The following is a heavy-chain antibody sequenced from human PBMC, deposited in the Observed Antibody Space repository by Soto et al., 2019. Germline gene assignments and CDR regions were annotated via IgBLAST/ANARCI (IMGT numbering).Heavy chain of an antibody. D-gene: IGHD4-17*01. J-gene: IGHJ4*02. CDR1: GFTFSSYA. Sequence: EVQLLESGGGLVQPGGSLRLSCAASGFTFSSYAMSWVRQAPGKGLEWVSAISGSGGSTYYADSVKVRFTISRDNSKNTLYLQMNSLRAEDTAVYYCAKKGPYGDYPSTYFDYWGQGTLVTVSS. V-gene: IGHV3-23*01. CDR3: AKKGPYGDYPSTYFDY. CDR2: ISGSGGST.